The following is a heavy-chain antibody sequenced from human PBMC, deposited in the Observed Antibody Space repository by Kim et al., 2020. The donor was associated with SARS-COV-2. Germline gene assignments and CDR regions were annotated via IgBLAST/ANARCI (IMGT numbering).Heavy chain of an antibody. CDR3: ARLTSPDGSGLFDP. D-gene: IGHD3-10*01. CDR2: HIPIFGTA. Sequence: SVKVSCKASGGTFSSYAISWVRQAPGQGLEWMGGHIPIFGTANYAQKFQGRVTITADESTSTSYMELSSLRSEDTAVYYCARLTSPDGSGLFDPWGQGTLVTVSS. CDR1: GGTFSSYA. J-gene: IGHJ5*02. V-gene: IGHV1-69*13.